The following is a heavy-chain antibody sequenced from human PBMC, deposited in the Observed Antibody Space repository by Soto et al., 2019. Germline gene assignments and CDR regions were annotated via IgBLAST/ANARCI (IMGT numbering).Heavy chain of an antibody. Sequence: GSVKVYFKVSGYPLTELSMHLVRQAPGKGLEWMGGFDPEDGETIYAQKFQVRVTMTEDTSTDTAYMELSSLRSEDTAVYYCATGGILSGGSGPGYFDYWGQGTLVTVSS. CDR3: ATGGILSGGSGPGYFDY. CDR1: GYPLTELS. J-gene: IGHJ4*02. D-gene: IGHD2-15*01. CDR2: FDPEDGET. V-gene: IGHV1-24*01.